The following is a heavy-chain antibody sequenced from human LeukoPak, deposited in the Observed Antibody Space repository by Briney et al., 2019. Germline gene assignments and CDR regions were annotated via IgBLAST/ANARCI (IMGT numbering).Heavy chain of an antibody. V-gene: IGHV5-51*01. J-gene: IGHJ5*02. CDR1: GYKFTSYW. CDR3: ARAGSSSWTADNFFDP. CDR2: IFPGDSDA. Sequence: GESLKISCKASGYKFTSYWIGWVRQMPGKGLESMGIIFPGDSDARYSPSFQGQVTFSVDKSLTTAYVQWSSLKASDTAMYYCARAGSSSWTADNFFDPWGQGTLVTVSS. D-gene: IGHD6-13*01.